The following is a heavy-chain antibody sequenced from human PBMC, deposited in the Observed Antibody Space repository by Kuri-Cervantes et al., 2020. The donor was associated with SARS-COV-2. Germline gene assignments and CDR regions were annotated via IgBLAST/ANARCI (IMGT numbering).Heavy chain of an antibody. CDR1: GFTFSSYA. V-gene: IGHV3-23*01. D-gene: IGHD6-13*01. Sequence: ESLKSFGAASGFTFSSYAMSWVRQAPGKELEWVSTISKSGGSTYYADSVKGRFTISRDNSKNTLYLQMNSLRADDTAVYYCAKSLSIAAPASDYWGQGTLVTVSS. CDR2: ISKSGGST. J-gene: IGHJ4*02. CDR3: AKSLSIAAPASDY.